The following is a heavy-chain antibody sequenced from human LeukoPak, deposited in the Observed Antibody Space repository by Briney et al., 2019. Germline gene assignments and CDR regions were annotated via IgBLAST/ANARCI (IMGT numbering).Heavy chain of an antibody. D-gene: IGHD3-22*01. J-gene: IGHJ3*02. Sequence: GGSLRLSCAASGFTVSSNYMSWVRQAPGKGLEWVSVIYSGGSTYYADSVKGRFTISRDNSKNTLYLQMNSLRAEDTAVYYCASISGYYLSSGPGAFDIWGQGTMVTVSS. V-gene: IGHV3-53*01. CDR1: GFTVSSNY. CDR3: ASISGYYLSSGPGAFDI. CDR2: IYSGGST.